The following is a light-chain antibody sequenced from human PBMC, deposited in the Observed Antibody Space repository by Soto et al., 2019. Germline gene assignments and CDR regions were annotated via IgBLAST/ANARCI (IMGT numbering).Light chain of an antibody. Sequence: EIVLTQSPVTLSLSPGERATLSCRASQSVSSYLAWYQHKPGQAPRLLIYDASNRATGIPARFSGSGSGTEFPSPLHQPEPGDFAIYYCQQRSNWPPITFGQGTRLEIK. CDR2: DAS. CDR3: QQRSNWPPIT. J-gene: IGKJ5*01. CDR1: QSVSSY. V-gene: IGKV3-11*01.